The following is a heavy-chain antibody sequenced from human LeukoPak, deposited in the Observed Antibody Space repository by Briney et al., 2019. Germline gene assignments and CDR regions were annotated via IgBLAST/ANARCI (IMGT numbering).Heavy chain of an antibody. CDR3: ARLGATAMVIDY. J-gene: IGHJ4*02. D-gene: IGHD5-18*01. CDR2: IYASGST. CDR1: GGSISSGRYY. Sequence: PSQTLSLTCTVSGGSISSGRYYWSWIRQPAGKGLEWIGRIYASGSTNYNPSLKSRVTISVDTSKNQFSLKLSSVTAADTAVYYCARLGATAMVIDYWGQGTLVTVSS. V-gene: IGHV4-61*02.